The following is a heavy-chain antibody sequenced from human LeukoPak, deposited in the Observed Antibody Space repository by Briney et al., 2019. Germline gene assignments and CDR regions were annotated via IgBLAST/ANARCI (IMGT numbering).Heavy chain of an antibody. CDR1: GVSISTYY. CDR2: IFRSGST. Sequence: SETLSLTCAVSGVSISTYYWSWVRQPPGKGLEWIGYIFRSGSTNYDPSLKSRVTISLDTSKSQFSLRLSSVTAADTAVYYCGLGDTNYNGMDVWGQGTTVTVSS. J-gene: IGHJ6*02. D-gene: IGHD2-2*01. CDR3: GLGDTNYNGMDV. V-gene: IGHV4-59*01.